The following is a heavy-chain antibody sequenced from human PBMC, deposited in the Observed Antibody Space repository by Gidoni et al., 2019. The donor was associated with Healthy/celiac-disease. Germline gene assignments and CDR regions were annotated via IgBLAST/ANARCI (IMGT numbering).Heavy chain of an antibody. D-gene: IGHD2-2*01. Sequence: QLQLQESGPGLVKPSETLSLTCTVSGGSISSSSYYWGWIRQPPGKGLEWIGSIYYSGSTYYHPSLKSRVTISVDTSKNQFSLKLSSVTAADTAVYYCADTGYCSSTSCSRPTPWGQGTLVTVSS. J-gene: IGHJ4*02. CDR1: GGSISSSSYY. V-gene: IGHV4-39*01. CDR2: IYYSGST. CDR3: ADTGYCSSTSCSRPTP.